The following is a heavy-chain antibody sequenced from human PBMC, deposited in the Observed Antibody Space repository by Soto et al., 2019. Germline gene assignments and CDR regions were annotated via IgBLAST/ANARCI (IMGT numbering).Heavy chain of an antibody. CDR1: GGSISSYY. D-gene: IGHD6-13*01. Sequence: SETLSLTCTVSGGSISSYYWSWIRQPPGKGLEWIGYIYYSGSTNYNPSLKSRVTISVDTSKNQSSLKLSSVTAADTAVYYCARLDPRGYRSRWYRNWFDPWGQGTLVTVSS. CDR2: IYYSGST. J-gene: IGHJ5*02. V-gene: IGHV4-59*01. CDR3: ARLDPRGYRSRWYRNWFDP.